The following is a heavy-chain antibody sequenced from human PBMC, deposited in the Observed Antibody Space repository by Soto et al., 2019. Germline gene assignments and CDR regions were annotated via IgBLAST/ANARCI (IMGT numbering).Heavy chain of an antibody. Sequence: GASVKVSCKASGYTFTGYYMHWVRQAPGQGLEWMGWINPNSGGTNYAQKFQGWVTMTRDTSISTAYMELSRLRSDDTAVYYCARGNGNYYGSGSYSTEFDYWGQGTRVTVSS. D-gene: IGHD3-10*01. V-gene: IGHV1-2*04. J-gene: IGHJ4*02. CDR2: INPNSGGT. CDR3: ARGNGNYYGSGSYSTEFDY. CDR1: GYTFTGYY.